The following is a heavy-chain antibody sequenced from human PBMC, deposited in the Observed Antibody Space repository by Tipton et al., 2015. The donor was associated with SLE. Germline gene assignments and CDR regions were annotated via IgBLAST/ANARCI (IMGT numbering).Heavy chain of an antibody. CDR1: GGSISSHY. D-gene: IGHD3-22*01. J-gene: IGHJ3*02. V-gene: IGHV4-59*11. CDR2: IYYSGNT. Sequence: TLSLTCTVSGGSISSHYWSWIRQPPGKGLEWIGYIYYSGNTNYSPSLKSRVTISVDTSKNQFSLKLSSVTAADTAVYYCVREVVVTDAFDIWGQGTMVTVSS. CDR3: VREVVVTDAFDI.